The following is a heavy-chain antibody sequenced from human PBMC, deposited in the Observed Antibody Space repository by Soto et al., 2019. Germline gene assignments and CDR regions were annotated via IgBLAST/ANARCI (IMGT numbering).Heavy chain of an antibody. CDR1: GFTFRNYA. D-gene: IGHD3-22*01. J-gene: IGHJ4*02. Sequence: GGSLRLSCGASGFTFRNYAVSWVRQAPGKGLEWVSGISGSGGSTHYADSVKGRFTISRDNSKNTLYLQMNALRAEDTAVYYCAKDPAYDSSGYEFVGFDYWGQGTLVTVSS. CDR2: ISGSGGST. V-gene: IGHV3-23*01. CDR3: AKDPAYDSSGYEFVGFDY.